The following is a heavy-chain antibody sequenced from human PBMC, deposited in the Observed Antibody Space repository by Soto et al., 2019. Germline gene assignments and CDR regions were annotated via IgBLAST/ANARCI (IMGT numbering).Heavy chain of an antibody. V-gene: IGHV4-4*02. CDR1: GDSISSTHW. Sequence: QVQLRQSGPRLARPSGTLSLTCVVSGDSISSTHWWTWVRQTPGTGLEWIGEVYHTGSTKYNPSPKNRVTTSLDKSNNQFPLNLKSLPAADTAVYYCATLPPRIVVTILPIPSWGQGTQVTVSS. J-gene: IGHJ4*02. CDR3: ATLPPRIVVTILPIPS. D-gene: IGHD2-21*01. CDR2: VYHTGST.